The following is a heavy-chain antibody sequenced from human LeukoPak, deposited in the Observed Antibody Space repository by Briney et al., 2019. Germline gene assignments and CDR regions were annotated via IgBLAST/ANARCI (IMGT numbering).Heavy chain of an antibody. D-gene: IGHD5-12*01. Sequence: SQTLSLTCTVSSGSISSGSYYWSWIRQPAGKGLEWIGRMYTSGSTNCNPSLKSRVTISVDTSKNQFSLKLSSVTAADTAVYYCARERYGGYRWFDPWGQGTLVTVSS. CDR2: MYTSGST. V-gene: IGHV4-61*02. J-gene: IGHJ5*02. CDR1: SGSISSGSYY. CDR3: ARERYGGYRWFDP.